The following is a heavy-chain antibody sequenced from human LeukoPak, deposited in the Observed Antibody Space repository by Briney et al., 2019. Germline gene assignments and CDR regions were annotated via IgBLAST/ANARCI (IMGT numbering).Heavy chain of an antibody. CDR1: GFTVSSNS. Sequence: GGSLRLSCTVSGFTVSSNSMSWVRQAPGKGLEWVSFIYSDNTHYSDSVKGRFTISRDNSKNTLYLQMNSLRAEDTAVYYCARVTYDSSGLDAFDIWGQGTMVTVSS. CDR2: IYSDNT. D-gene: IGHD3-22*01. V-gene: IGHV3-53*01. J-gene: IGHJ3*02. CDR3: ARVTYDSSGLDAFDI.